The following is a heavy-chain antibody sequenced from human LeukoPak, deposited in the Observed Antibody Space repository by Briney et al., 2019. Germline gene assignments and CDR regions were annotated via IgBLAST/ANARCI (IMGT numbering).Heavy chain of an antibody. CDR3: AREVRGWDSRYFDY. V-gene: IGHV4-61*10. CDR2: VYSTGNT. J-gene: IGHJ4*02. CDR1: AVSISSGNFY. Sequence: SETLSLTCTVSAVSISSGNFYWSWIRQSAGKGLEWIGHVYSTGNTKYNPSLKSRVTISADTSENQISLRLRSVTAADTAVYYCAREVRGWDSRYFDYWGQGTLVTVSS. D-gene: IGHD3-22*01.